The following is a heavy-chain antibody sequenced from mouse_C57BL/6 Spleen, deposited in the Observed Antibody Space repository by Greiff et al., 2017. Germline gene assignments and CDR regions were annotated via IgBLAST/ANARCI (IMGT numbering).Heavy chain of an antibody. J-gene: IGHJ4*01. Sequence: VQLKESGPELVKPGASVKISCKASGYTFTDYYINWVKQRPGQGLEWIGWIYPGSGNTKYNEKFKGKATLTVDTSSSTAYMQLSSLTSEDSAVYFCARRGDWDVEGYYAMDYWGQGTSVTVSS. D-gene: IGHD4-1*01. CDR3: ARRGDWDVEGYYAMDY. CDR2: IYPGSGNT. V-gene: IGHV1-84*01. CDR1: GYTFTDYY.